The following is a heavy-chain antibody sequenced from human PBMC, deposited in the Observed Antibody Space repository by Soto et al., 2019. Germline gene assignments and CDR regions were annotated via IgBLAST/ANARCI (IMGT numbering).Heavy chain of an antibody. Sequence: KESGPTLAKPTQTLTLTCTFSGFSLRTRGVAVGWFRQPPGKALEWLALIYWDEDKWYSPSLKSRLTIADDTSKNQVVLTMTNVDPVDTATYYCAHRPRGYAYYFDYWGQGILVTVSS. CDR3: AHRPRGYAYYFDY. CDR2: IYWDEDK. V-gene: IGHV2-5*02. CDR1: GFSLRTRGVA. J-gene: IGHJ4*02. D-gene: IGHD5-12*01.